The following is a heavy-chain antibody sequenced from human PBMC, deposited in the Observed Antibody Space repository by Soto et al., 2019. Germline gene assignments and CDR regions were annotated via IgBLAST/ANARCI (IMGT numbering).Heavy chain of an antibody. CDR3: TRDQDDSSDAFDI. D-gene: IGHD3-3*01. CDR2: IKEDGSEK. V-gene: IGHV3-7*01. Sequence: EVQLVESGGDLVQPGGSLRLSCAASRFSFHKYWMSWVRQAPGKGLEWVANIKEDGSEKYYVDSVKGRFTISRDNAKNSLYLQMSILRVEDTAMYYCTRDQDDSSDAFDIWGQGTPVTVSS. J-gene: IGHJ3*02. CDR1: RFSFHKYW.